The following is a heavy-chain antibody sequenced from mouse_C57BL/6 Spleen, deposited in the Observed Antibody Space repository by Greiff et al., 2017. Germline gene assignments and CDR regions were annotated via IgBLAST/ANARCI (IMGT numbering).Heavy chain of an antibody. J-gene: IGHJ2*01. V-gene: IGHV5-17*01. CDR1: GFTFSDYG. Sequence: EVKLMESGGGLVKPGGSLKLSCAASGFTFSDYGMHWVRQAPEKGLEWVAYISSGSSTIYYADTVKGRITISRDNAKNTLFLQLTSLRSEDTAMYYCARQGDGYQEDYWGQGTTLTVSS. CDR2: ISSGSSTI. D-gene: IGHD2-3*01. CDR3: ARQGDGYQEDY.